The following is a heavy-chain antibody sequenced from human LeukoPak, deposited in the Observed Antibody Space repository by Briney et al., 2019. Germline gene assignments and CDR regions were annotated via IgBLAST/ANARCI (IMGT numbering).Heavy chain of an antibody. D-gene: IGHD2-2*01. CDR2: INPNSGGT. V-gene: IGHV1-2*02. CDR3: ASDVGYCSSTSCYAGSSDY. J-gene: IGHJ4*02. CDR1: GYTFTGYY. Sequence: ASVKVSCKASGYTFTGYYMHWVRQAPGQGLEWMGWINPNSGGTNYAQKFQGRVTMTRDTSISTAYMELSRLRSDDTAVYYCASDVGYCSSTSCYAGSSDYWGQGTLVTVSS.